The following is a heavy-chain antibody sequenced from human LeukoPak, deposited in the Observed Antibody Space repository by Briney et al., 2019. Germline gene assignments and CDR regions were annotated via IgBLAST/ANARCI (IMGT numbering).Heavy chain of an antibody. J-gene: IGHJ3*02. V-gene: IGHV3-11*04. CDR2: ISSSGSGI. CDR3: ARAFNDGFDI. CDR1: GFTFRDYY. Sequence: KPGGSLRLSCEASGFTFRDYYMTWIRQAPGKGLEWVSYISSSGSGIYNADSVKGRFTISRDNAKNSLYLQMNSLRAEDTAVYYCARAFNDGFDIWGQGTVVTVSS.